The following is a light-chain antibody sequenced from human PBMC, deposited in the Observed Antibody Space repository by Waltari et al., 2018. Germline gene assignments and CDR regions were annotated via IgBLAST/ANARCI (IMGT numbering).Light chain of an antibody. CDR1: SSNIGAAYD. CDR3: QSHDSSLSGSV. J-gene: IGLJ3*02. Sequence: QSVLTQPPSVSGALGQRGTISRAGSSSNIGAAYDVHWYQQLVGTAPKLLIDGKNHRPSGVHDRLLDSKSGTSAPPAITGPQAEDEADYYWQSHDSSLSGSVFGGGTNLTVL. CDR2: GKN. V-gene: IGLV1-40*01.